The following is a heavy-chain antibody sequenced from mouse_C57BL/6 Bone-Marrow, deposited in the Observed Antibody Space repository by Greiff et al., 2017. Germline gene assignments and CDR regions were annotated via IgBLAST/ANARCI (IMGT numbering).Heavy chain of an antibody. CDR1: GFTFSDYG. CDR3: ARMNYGGDFDY. V-gene: IGHV5-17*01. CDR2: ISSGSSTI. D-gene: IGHD1-2*01. J-gene: IGHJ2*01. Sequence: EVKLVESGGGLVKPGGSLKLSCAASGFTFSDYGMHWVRQAPEQGLEWVAYISSGSSTIYYADTVKGRFTISRDNANNTLFLQMTSLRSEDTAMYYCARMNYGGDFDYWGQGTTLTVSS.